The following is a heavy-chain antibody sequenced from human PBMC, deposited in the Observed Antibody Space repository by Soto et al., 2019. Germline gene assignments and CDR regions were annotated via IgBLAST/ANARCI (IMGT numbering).Heavy chain of an antibody. Sequence: EVRLVESGAGVVQPGGSLRVSCVASGFTFSSYSMNWVRQTPGKGLAWVSYISSSRAVMNYADSVKGRFTISRDNAKNSLYLQMNSLRDEDTAVYYCVRDKFGAAPPFDYWCQGTQVTVSS. J-gene: IGHJ4*02. CDR1: GFTFSSYS. D-gene: IGHD3-16*01. CDR2: ISSSRAVM. CDR3: VRDKFGAAPPFDY. V-gene: IGHV3-48*02.